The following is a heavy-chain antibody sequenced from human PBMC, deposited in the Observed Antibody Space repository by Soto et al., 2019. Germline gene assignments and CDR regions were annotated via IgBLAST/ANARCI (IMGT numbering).Heavy chain of an antibody. Sequence: QVQLVQSGAEVKKPGSSVKVSCKASGGTFSSYAISWVRQAPGQGLEWMGGIIPIFGTANYAQKFQGRVTITADESTSTAYMELSSLRSEDTAVYYCARHSGAPYCSGGSCYRRYYYGMDVWGQGTTVTVSS. D-gene: IGHD2-15*01. J-gene: IGHJ6*02. CDR1: GGTFSSYA. CDR3: ARHSGAPYCSGGSCYRRYYYGMDV. V-gene: IGHV1-69*01. CDR2: IIPIFGTA.